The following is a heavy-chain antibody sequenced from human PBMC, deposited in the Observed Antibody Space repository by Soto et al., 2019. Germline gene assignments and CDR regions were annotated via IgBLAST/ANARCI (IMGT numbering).Heavy chain of an antibody. CDR2: ISTSSSYI. CDR1: GFTFSVYS. D-gene: IGHD5-18*01. Sequence: EVQLVESGGGLVKPGGSLRLSCAASGFTFSVYSMNWVRQAPGKGLEWVSSISTSSSYISYADSVKGRFTISRDNAKNSLYLQMNSLRAEDTAVYYCARDGSGARDGYNLDYWGQGTLVTVSS. V-gene: IGHV3-21*06. CDR3: ARDGSGARDGYNLDY. J-gene: IGHJ4*02.